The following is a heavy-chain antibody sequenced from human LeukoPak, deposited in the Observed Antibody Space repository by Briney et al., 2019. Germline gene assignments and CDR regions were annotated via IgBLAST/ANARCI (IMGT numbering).Heavy chain of an antibody. D-gene: IGHD3-22*01. J-gene: IGHJ4*02. V-gene: IGHV5-51*01. CDR1: GYSFTSYW. CDR2: IYPGDSDT. CDR3: ARYYLYDSSGYPPYYFAY. Sequence: GESLKISCKGSGYSFTSYWIGWVRQMPGKGLEWMGIIYPGDSDTRYSPSFQGQVTISADKSISTAYLQWSSLKASDTAMYYCARYYLYDSSGYPPYYFAYWGQGTLVTVSS.